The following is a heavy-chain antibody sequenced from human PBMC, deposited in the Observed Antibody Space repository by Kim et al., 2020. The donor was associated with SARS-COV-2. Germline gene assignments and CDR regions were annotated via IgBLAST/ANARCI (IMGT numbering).Heavy chain of an antibody. D-gene: IGHD2-15*01. Sequence: ASVKVSCKASGYTFSNYVMHWVRQAPGQRLEWMGWINAGNGNTKYLQKFQGRVTITRDISASTAYMELSSLRSEDTAVYYCARDRHCSGGNCYYYGVDVW. CDR1: GYTFSNYV. V-gene: IGHV1-3*01. CDR3: ARDRHCSGGNCYYYGVDV. CDR2: INAGNGNT. J-gene: IGHJ6*01.